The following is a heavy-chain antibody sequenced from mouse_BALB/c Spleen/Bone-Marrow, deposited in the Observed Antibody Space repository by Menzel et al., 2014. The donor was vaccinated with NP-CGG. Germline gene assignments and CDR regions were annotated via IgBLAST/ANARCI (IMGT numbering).Heavy chain of an antibody. CDR2: IDPSDSYT. CDR1: GYTFTSYW. J-gene: IGHJ2*01. V-gene: IGHV1S127*01. CDR3: TRDDYGY. Sequence: QVQLQQSGAELVKPGASVKMSCKASGYTFTSYWMHWVKQRPGQGLEWIGTIDPSDSYTSYNQKFKGKATLTVDTSSSIAYMQLSSLTSEDSAVYYCTRDDYGYWGQGTTLTVSS. D-gene: IGHD2-4*01.